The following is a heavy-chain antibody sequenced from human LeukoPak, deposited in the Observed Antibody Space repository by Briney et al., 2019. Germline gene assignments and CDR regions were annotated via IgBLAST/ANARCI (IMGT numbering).Heavy chain of an antibody. V-gene: IGHV4-59*01. CDR3: ARDGRGVVRGSGYNYHMDV. CDR2: IYYSGST. CDR1: GGSISSYY. J-gene: IGHJ6*03. Sequence: PSETLSLTCTVSGGSISSYYWSWIRQPPGKGLEWIGYIYYSGSTNYNPSLKSRVTISVDTSKNQFSLKLSSVTAADTAVYYCARDGRGVVRGSGYNYHMDVWGKGTTVTISS. D-gene: IGHD3-10*01.